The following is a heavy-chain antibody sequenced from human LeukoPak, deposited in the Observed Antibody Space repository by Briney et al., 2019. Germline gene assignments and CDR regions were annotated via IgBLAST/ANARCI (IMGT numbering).Heavy chain of an antibody. V-gene: IGHV5-51*01. D-gene: IGHD2-2*01. Sequence: GESLKISCKGFGYSFTSYWIGWVRQMPGKGLEWMVIIYPGDSDTRYSPSFQGQVTISADKSISTAYLQWSSLKASDTAMYYCARGSDWGDIVVIPAAIYDYWGQGTLVTVSS. CDR2: IYPGDSDT. CDR3: ARGSDWGDIVVIPAAIYDY. J-gene: IGHJ4*02. CDR1: GYSFTSYW.